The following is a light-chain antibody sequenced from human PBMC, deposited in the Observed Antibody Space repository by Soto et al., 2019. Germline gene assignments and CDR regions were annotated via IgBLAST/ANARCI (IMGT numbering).Light chain of an antibody. V-gene: IGKV1-27*01. CDR1: QALCTY. J-gene: IGKJ4*01. CDR3: QKSNAVPT. CDR2: AAS. Sequence: DIQMTQSPSSLSASVGDRVTITCRASQALCTYLAWYQQKPGKVPTLLIYAASTLQSGVPSRFSGSGSGTDFTLTISSLQPEDAATYYGQKSNAVPTFGGGTKVEI.